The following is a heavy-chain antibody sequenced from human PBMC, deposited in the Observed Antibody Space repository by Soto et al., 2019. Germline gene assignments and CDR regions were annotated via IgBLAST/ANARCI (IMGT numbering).Heavy chain of an antibody. Sequence: QVQLVQSGAEVKKPGSSVKVSCKASGGTFSSYAISWVRQAPGQGLEWMGGIIPIFGTENYAQKFQGRVTISADESTSTAYMELSSLRSEDTAVYYCAMWEQLAGDFDYWGQGTLVTVSS. V-gene: IGHV1-69*01. CDR1: GGTFSSYA. D-gene: IGHD6-6*01. CDR2: IIPIFGTE. CDR3: AMWEQLAGDFDY. J-gene: IGHJ4*02.